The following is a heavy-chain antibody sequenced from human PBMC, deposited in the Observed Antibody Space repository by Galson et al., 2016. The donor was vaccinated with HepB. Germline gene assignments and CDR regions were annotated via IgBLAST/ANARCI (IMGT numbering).Heavy chain of an antibody. D-gene: IGHD3-22*01. J-gene: IGHJ4*02. CDR3: AKGRERYYYDSTAFDY. CDR1: GFTFSLFD. Sequence: RLSCAASGFTFSLFDMHWVRQAPGKGLEWVAVVSYDGSTEFYADSVKGRFTISRDNSTNTLFLQMNSLRPQDTAVYFCAKGRERYYYDSTAFDYWGQGTLVTVSS. CDR2: VSYDGSTE. V-gene: IGHV3-30*18.